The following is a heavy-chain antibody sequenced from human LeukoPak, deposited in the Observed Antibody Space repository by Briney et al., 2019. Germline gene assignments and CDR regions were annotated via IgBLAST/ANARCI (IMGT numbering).Heavy chain of an antibody. J-gene: IGHJ3*02. D-gene: IGHD2-21*02. CDR1: GGSISSGDYY. Sequence: PSETLSLTCTVSGGSISSGDYYWSWIRQPPGKGLEWIGYIYYSGSTYYNPSLKSRVTISVDTSKNQFSLHLSSVTAADMAVYYYARYWAVTGAGDAFDIWGQGTMVTVSS. CDR3: ARYWAVTGAGDAFDI. CDR2: IYYSGST. V-gene: IGHV4-30-4*01.